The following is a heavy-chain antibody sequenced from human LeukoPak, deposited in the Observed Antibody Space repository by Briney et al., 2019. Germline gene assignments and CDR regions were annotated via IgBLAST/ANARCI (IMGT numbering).Heavy chain of an antibody. CDR2: INSDGSST. Sequence: GGSLRLSCAASGFTFSSYWMHWVRQAPGKGLVWVSRINSDGSSTSYADSVEGRFTISRDNAKNTLYLQMNSLRAEDTAVYYCARAHSIPATADWGQGTLVTVSS. CDR3: ARAHSIPATAD. J-gene: IGHJ4*02. D-gene: IGHD6-6*01. CDR1: GFTFSSYW. V-gene: IGHV3-74*01.